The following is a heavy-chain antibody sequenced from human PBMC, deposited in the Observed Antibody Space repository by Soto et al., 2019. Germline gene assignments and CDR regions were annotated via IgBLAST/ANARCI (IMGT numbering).Heavy chain of an antibody. CDR3: ARSPLYYDFWSGPGAHYYYGMDV. J-gene: IGHJ6*02. D-gene: IGHD3-3*01. Sequence: SVKVSCKASGGTFSSYAISWVRQAPGQGLEWMGGIIPIFGTANYAQKFQGRVTITADKSTSTAYMELSSLRSEDTAVYYCARSPLYYDFWSGPGAHYYYGMDVWGQGATVTVSS. CDR2: IIPIFGTA. CDR1: GGTFSSYA. V-gene: IGHV1-69*06.